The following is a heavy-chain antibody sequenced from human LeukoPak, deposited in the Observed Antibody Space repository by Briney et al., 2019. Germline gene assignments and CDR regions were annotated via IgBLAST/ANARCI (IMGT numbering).Heavy chain of an antibody. CDR2: NPNSGNT. Sequence: ASVKVSCKASGYTFTSYDINWVRQATGQGLEWMMNPNSGNTGYAQKFQGRVTITADKSTSTAYMELSSLRSEDTAVYYCARERRGGDYDYFDYWGQGTLVTVSS. J-gene: IGHJ4*02. CDR1: GYTFTSYD. D-gene: IGHD2-21*02. V-gene: IGHV1-8*01. CDR3: ARERRGGDYDYFDY.